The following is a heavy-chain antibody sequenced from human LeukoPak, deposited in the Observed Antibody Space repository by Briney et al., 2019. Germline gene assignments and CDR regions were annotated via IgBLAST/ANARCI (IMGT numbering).Heavy chain of an antibody. CDR1: GFSFSTYA. J-gene: IGHJ4*02. V-gene: IGHV3-30*03. Sequence: PGWSLTLSCAASGFSFSTYAMHWVRQAPGKGLEWVALISNDGFKKYYPDSVTGRFTISRDNSKNTLFLQMNNLRTEDTAVYYCAPSPNYGSGTSGQWGQGTLVTVSS. D-gene: IGHD3-10*01. CDR2: ISNDGFKK. CDR3: APSPNYGSGTSGQ.